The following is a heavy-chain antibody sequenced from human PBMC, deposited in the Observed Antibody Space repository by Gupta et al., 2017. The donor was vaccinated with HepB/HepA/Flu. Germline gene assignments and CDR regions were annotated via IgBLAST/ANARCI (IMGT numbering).Heavy chain of an antibody. CDR1: GFIFDDYA. Sequence: VQLVESGGGLVQPGRSLRLSCAASGFIFDDYAMHWVRQAPGKGLEWVAGINWNSDNIAYADSVRGRFIISRDNAKNSLYLQMVSLRPEDTALYYCAKEIWVDSVIYDYWGQGTLVTVSS. CDR2: INWNSDNI. D-gene: IGHD5-18*01. J-gene: IGHJ4*02. CDR3: AKEIWVDSVIYDY. V-gene: IGHV3-9*01.